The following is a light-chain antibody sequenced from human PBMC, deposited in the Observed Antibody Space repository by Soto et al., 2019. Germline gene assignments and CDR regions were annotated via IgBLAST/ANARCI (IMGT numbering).Light chain of an antibody. CDR1: SSDVGGYNY. CDR2: DVS. J-gene: IGLJ2*01. Sequence: QSVLTQPRSVSGSPGQSVTISCTGTSSDVGGYNYVSWYQQHPGKAPKLMIYDVSKRPSGVPDRFSGSKSGNTASQTISGLQAEDEADYYCCSYAGSYTVVFGGWTKLTVL. V-gene: IGLV2-11*01. CDR3: CSYAGSYTVV.